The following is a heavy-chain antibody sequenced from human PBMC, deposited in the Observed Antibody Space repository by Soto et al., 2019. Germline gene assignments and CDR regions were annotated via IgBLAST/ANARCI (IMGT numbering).Heavy chain of an antibody. Sequence: GGSLRLSCAASGFTISNYAMSWVRQAPGKGLEWVSVISGGGGGTYYADSVKGRFTISRDNSKNTLYLQVDSLRAEDTAVFYCAKGFYSSGWNYLDYWGQGTLVTVSS. J-gene: IGHJ4*02. CDR1: GFTISNYA. D-gene: IGHD6-19*01. CDR2: ISGGGGGT. V-gene: IGHV3-23*01. CDR3: AKGFYSSGWNYLDY.